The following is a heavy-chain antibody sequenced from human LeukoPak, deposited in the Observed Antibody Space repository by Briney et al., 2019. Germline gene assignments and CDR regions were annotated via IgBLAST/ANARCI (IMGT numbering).Heavy chain of an antibody. V-gene: IGHV3-23*01. Sequence: PGGSLRLSCAASGFTFSSYAMSWVRQAPGKGLEWVSAISGSGGSTYYADSVKGRFTISRDNSKNTLYLQMNSLRAEDTAVYYCARDKQRSSSGSWTRYYYYYYMDVWGKGTTVTISS. CDR2: ISGSGGST. CDR3: ARDKQRSSSGSWTRYYYYYYMDV. CDR1: GFTFSSYA. J-gene: IGHJ6*03. D-gene: IGHD6-13*01.